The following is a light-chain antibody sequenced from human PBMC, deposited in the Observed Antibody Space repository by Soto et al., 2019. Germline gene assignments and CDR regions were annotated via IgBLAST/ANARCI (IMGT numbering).Light chain of an antibody. V-gene: IGKV3-20*01. CDR2: RAS. J-gene: IGKJ5*01. CDR1: QSVTSSY. Sequence: EIVLTQSPGTLSLSPGERATLSCRASQSVTSSYLAWYQKTPGQSPRLLIYRASSRATGIADRFSGSGSGTYITLTISRLEAEDFAVYYCQHYGSTLSTFGQGTRLEIK. CDR3: QHYGSTLST.